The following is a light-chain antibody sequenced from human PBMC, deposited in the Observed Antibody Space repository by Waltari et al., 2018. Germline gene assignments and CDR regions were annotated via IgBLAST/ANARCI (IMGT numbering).Light chain of an antibody. CDR3: CSYAGSYTWV. V-gene: IGLV2-23*02. CDR2: DVF. CDR1: SRDRGSYNL. J-gene: IGLJ3*02. Sequence: QSALTQPASASGSPGQSITISCTGASRDRGSYNLVSWYQQHPGNAPKLMVYDVFYRPSGVSNRFSASKSGNTASLTISGLQAEDEADYYCCSYAGSYTWVFGGGTKLTVL.